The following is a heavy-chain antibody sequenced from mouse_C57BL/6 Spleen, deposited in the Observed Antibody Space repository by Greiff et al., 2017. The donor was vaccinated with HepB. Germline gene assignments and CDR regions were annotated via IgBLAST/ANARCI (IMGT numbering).Heavy chain of an antibody. J-gene: IGHJ3*01. Sequence: EVQLVESGPELVKPGASVKIPCKASGYTFTDYNMDWVKQSHGKSLEWIGDINPNNGGTIYNQKFKGKATLTVDKSSSTAYMELRSLTSEDTAVYYCARLRSSGYDYWGQGTLVTVSA. V-gene: IGHV1-18*01. CDR1: GYTFTDYN. D-gene: IGHD3-2*02. CDR2: INPNNGGT. CDR3: ARLRSSGYDY.